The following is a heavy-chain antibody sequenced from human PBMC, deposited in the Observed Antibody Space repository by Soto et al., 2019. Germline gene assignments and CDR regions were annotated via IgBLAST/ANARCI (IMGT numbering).Heavy chain of an antibody. CDR3: ARVVLTITRGAFDA. CDR1: GGSISSSHW. J-gene: IGHJ3*01. CDR2: ISHSGTS. Sequence: QVQLQESGPGLVKPSGTLSLTCAVSGGSISSSHWWTWVRQSPGKGLEYIGEISHSGTSNSNPSLKSRLILSVDKSKNHFSLTLTSVTAADTAVYYCARVVLTITRGAFDAWGQGTLVIVSS. V-gene: IGHV4-4*02. D-gene: IGHD3-9*01.